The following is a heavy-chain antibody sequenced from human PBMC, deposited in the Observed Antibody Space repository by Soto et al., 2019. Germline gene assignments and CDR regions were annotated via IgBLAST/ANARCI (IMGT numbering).Heavy chain of an antibody. CDR2: INPNSGGT. J-gene: IGHJ5*02. CDR3: ARGRQLVRQLYVRNWFDP. D-gene: IGHD6-13*01. V-gene: IGHV1-2*04. Sequence: GTSVKLSCKASGYSFTGYYMHWVRQAPRQGLEWMGWINPNSGGTNYAQKFQGWVTMTRDASISTAYMELSRLRSDDTAVYYCARGRQLVRQLYVRNWFDPWGQGTLVTVSS. CDR1: GYSFTGYY.